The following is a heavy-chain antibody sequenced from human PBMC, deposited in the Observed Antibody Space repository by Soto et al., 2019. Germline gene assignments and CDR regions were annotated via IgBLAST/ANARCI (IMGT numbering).Heavy chain of an antibody. D-gene: IGHD6-13*01. Sequence: TGGSLRLSCAASGFTFSSYDMHWVRQATGKGLEWVSAIGTAGDTYYPGSVKGRFTISRENAKNSLYLQMNSLRAGDTAVYYCARGLPRGSAAAGRKWYYFDYWGQGTLVTVSS. CDR1: GFTFSSYD. V-gene: IGHV3-13*04. CDR2: IGTAGDT. CDR3: ARGLPRGSAAAGRKWYYFDY. J-gene: IGHJ4*02.